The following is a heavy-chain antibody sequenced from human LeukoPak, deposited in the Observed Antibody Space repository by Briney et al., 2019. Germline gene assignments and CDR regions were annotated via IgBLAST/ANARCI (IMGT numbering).Heavy chain of an antibody. D-gene: IGHD7-27*01. Sequence: SETLSLTCTVSGASISGTTHYWGWIRQPPGKGLEWIGSVYHSGSTYYSPSLKRRATISVDTSKNQFSLKLSSVAAADTAVYYCARQDWGSGWFDPWGQGTLVTVSS. CDR1: GASISGTTHY. V-gene: IGHV4-39*01. CDR3: ARQDWGSGWFDP. J-gene: IGHJ5*02. CDR2: VYHSGST.